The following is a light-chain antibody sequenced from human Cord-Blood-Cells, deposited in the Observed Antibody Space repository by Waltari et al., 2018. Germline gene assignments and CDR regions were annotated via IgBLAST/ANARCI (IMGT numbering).Light chain of an antibody. Sequence: DIVMIQSPDSLAVSLGERATTHCKSSQSVLYSSNNKNYLAWYQQKPGQPPKLLIYWASTRESGVPDRFSGSGSGTDFTLTISSLQAEDVAVYYCQQYYSTPLTFGGGTKVEIK. CDR1: QSVLYSSNNKNY. CDR2: WAS. J-gene: IGKJ4*01. V-gene: IGKV4-1*01. CDR3: QQYYSTPLT.